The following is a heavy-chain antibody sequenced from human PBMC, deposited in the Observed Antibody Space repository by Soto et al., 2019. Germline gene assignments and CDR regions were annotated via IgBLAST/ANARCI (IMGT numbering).Heavy chain of an antibody. J-gene: IGHJ4*02. CDR1: GGSISSYY. CDR3: ARSPVGYFDWLLFEG. CDR2: IYYSGST. V-gene: IGHV4-59*01. Sequence: QVQLQESGPGLVKPSETLSLTCTVSGGSISSYYWSWIRQPPGKGLEWIGYIYYSGSTNYNPSLKSRATISVDTSKNQFSLKLSSVTAADTAVYYCARSPVGYFDWLLFEGWGQGTLVTVSS. D-gene: IGHD3-9*01.